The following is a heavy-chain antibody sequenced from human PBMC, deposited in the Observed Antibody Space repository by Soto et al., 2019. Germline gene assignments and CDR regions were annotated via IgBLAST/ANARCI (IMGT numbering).Heavy chain of an antibody. V-gene: IGHV4-31*01. J-gene: IGHJ1*01. Sequence: QVQLQESGPGLVKPSQTLSLTCTVSGRSISRGGYYWSWIRQHPGKCMEWIGYIYYSGSTYYNPSLKSLVTLAVDTSQQHFSLKLSSVTAADTAVYYCARTDRDYDSATPSDYFQHWGQGTLVTVSS. CDR2: IYYSGST. D-gene: IGHD3-22*01. CDR3: ARTDRDYDSATPSDYFQH. CDR1: GRSISRGGYY.